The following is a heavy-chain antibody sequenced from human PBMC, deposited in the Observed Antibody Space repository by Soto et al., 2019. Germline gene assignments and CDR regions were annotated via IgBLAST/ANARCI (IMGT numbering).Heavy chain of an antibody. CDR2: IYYSGST. D-gene: IGHD4-17*01. V-gene: IGHV4-30-4*01. CDR1: GDSISSGDYY. J-gene: IGHJ6*02. Sequence: SETLSLTCTVSGDSISSGDYYWSWIRQPPGKGLEWIGYIYYSGSTYYNPSLKSRVTISVDTSKNQFSLKLSSVTAADTAVYYCACVYDYGDYYDVMYVWGQGTTVPGS. CDR3: ACVYDYGDYYDVMYV.